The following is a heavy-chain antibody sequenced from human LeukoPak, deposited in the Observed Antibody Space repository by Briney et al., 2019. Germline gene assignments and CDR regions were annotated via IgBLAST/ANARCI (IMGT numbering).Heavy chain of an antibody. CDR2: LYSGSDT. J-gene: IGHJ2*01. CDR1: GFTVSTNY. V-gene: IGHV3-53*01. CDR3: ARVGDHFHWYLDL. D-gene: IGHD3-10*01. Sequence: GGSLRLSCAASGFTVSTNYMNWVGQAPGKGLEWVSILYSGSDTYYADSVKGRCTISRDSSNNILSPQTNNLRAEDTAVYYCARVGDHFHWYLDLWGRGTLVTVSS.